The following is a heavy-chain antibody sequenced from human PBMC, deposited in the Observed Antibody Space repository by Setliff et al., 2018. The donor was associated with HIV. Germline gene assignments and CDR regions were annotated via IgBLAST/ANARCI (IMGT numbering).Heavy chain of an antibody. CDR2: IHTSGST. V-gene: IGHV4-4*08. Sequence: SETLSLTCSVSGGSISGYFWSWIRKPPGKGLEWIGQIHTSGSTNYNPSLESRVTIPADTSKNQFSLKLTSVNAADTAVYYCARDQRYCTNALCPEALDVWGKGTTVTVSS. CDR3: ARDQRYCTNALCPEALDV. J-gene: IGHJ6*04. CDR1: GGSISGYF. D-gene: IGHD2-8*01.